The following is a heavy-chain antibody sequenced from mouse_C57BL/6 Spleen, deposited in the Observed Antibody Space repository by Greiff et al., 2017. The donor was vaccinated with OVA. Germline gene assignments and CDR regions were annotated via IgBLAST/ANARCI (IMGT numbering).Heavy chain of an antibody. Sequence: QVQLQQPGAELVKPGASVKMSCKASGYTFTSYWITWVKQRPGQGLEWIGDIYPGSGSTNYNEKFKSKATLTVDTSSSTAYMQLSSLTSEDSAVYYCAREGLTAPYAMDYWGQGTSVTVSS. CDR2: IYPGSGST. J-gene: IGHJ4*01. CDR1: GYTFTSYW. V-gene: IGHV1-55*01. CDR3: AREGLTAPYAMDY.